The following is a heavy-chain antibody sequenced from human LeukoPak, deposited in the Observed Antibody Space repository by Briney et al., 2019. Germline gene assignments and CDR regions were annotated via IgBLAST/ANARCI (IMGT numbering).Heavy chain of an antibody. D-gene: IGHD1-26*01. CDR1: GFSLSTSGLC. J-gene: IGHJ4*02. CDR3: ARSSGSYGVFDY. Sequence: ESGPALVKPTQTLTLTCTFSGFSLSTSGLCVSWIRQPPGKALEWLALIDWDDDKYYSTSLKTRLTISKDTSKNQVVLTMTNMDPVDTATYYCARSSGSYGVFDYWGQGTLVTVSS. V-gene: IGHV2-70*01. CDR2: IDWDDDK.